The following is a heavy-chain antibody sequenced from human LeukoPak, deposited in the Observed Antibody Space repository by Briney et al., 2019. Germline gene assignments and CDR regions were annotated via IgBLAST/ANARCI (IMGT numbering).Heavy chain of an antibody. CDR1: GGSISSGSYY. Sequence: SETLSLTCTVSGGSISSGSYYWSWIRQPAGKGLEWIGRIYTSGSTNYNPSLQSRVTISVDTAKNQFSLELSSVTAADTAVYYCARPLVRGVVGRGYYYYGMDVWGQGTTVTVSS. V-gene: IGHV4-61*02. CDR2: IYTSGST. D-gene: IGHD3-10*01. J-gene: IGHJ6*02. CDR3: ARPLVRGVVGRGYYYYGMDV.